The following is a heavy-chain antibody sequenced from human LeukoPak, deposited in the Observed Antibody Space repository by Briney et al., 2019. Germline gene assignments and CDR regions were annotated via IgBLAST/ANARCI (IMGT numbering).Heavy chain of an antibody. CDR2: INHSGST. V-gene: IGHV4-34*01. CDR1: GGSFSGYY. CDR3: ARKAIAVAGFDY. J-gene: IGHJ4*02. D-gene: IGHD6-19*01. Sequence: SSETLSLTCAVYGGSFSGYYWSWIRQPPGKGLEWIGEINHSGSTNYNPSLKSRVTISVDTSKNQFSLKLSSVTAADTAVYYCARKAIAVAGFDYWGQGTLVTVSS.